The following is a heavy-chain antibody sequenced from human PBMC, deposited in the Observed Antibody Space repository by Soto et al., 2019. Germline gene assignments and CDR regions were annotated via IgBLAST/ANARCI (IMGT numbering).Heavy chain of an antibody. Sequence: GESLKISCKGSGYSFTSYWIGWVRQMPGKGLEWMGIIYPGDSGTRYSPSFQGQVTISADKSISTAYLQWSSLKASDTAMYYCARQRFLEWLGPDYYYMDVWGKGTTVTVSS. CDR1: GYSFTSYW. V-gene: IGHV5-51*01. D-gene: IGHD3-3*01. CDR2: IYPGDSGT. CDR3: ARQRFLEWLGPDYYYMDV. J-gene: IGHJ6*03.